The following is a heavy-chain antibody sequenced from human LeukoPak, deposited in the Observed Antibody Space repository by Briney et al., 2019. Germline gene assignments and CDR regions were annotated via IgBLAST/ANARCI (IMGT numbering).Heavy chain of an antibody. D-gene: IGHD3-10*01. V-gene: IGHV4-4*02. CDR1: GGSISRSNW. CDR2: IYDNGST. CDR3: ARFYGSGSYFYYYYMDV. J-gene: IGHJ6*03. Sequence: PSETLSLTCAVSGGSISRSNWWSWVRQSPGKGLEWIGEIYDNGSTNYNPSLKSRVTISVDTSKNQFSLKLSSVTAADTAVYYCARFYGSGSYFYYYYMDVWGKGTTVTISS.